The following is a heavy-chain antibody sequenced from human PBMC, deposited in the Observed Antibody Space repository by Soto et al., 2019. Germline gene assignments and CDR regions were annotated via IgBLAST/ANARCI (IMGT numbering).Heavy chain of an antibody. CDR2: ISYDGSHK. Sequence: HVQLVESGGGVVQPGRSLRLSCAVSGFNFSTYGMHWVRQAPGKGLEWVAVISYDGSHKAFADSVKGRIAISRDNSKNTLFLQMNSIREEDTAVYDWSNYLVKTSSLPADWGQGTLVTVSS. CDR1: GFNFSTYG. D-gene: IGHD6-19*01. J-gene: IGHJ4*02. CDR3: SNYLVKTSSLPAD. V-gene: IGHV3-30*18.